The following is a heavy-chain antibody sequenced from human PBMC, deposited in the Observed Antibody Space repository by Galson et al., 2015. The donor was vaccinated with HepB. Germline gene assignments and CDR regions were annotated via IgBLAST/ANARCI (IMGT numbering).Heavy chain of an antibody. V-gene: IGHV4-34*08. CDR2: IFHSGIT. J-gene: IGHJ3*02. CDR3: ATTYTSGPSLEAFES. Sequence: LRLSCAASGFTFSSYGMHWVRQAPGKGLEWIGEIFHSGITNYNPSLKSRVTMSVDTSKNQISLRLTSVTAADTAVYYCATTYTSGPSLEAFESWGQGTMVTVSS. D-gene: IGHD3-22*01. CDR1: GFTFSSYG.